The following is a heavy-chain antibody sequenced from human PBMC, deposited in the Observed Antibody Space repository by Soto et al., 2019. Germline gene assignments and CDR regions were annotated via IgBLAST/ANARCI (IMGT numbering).Heavy chain of an antibody. D-gene: IGHD1-26*01. CDR1: GYTFTSYG. CDR3: ARNHLAATPYGVDV. V-gene: IGHV1-3*05. J-gene: IGHJ6*02. Sequence: QVQLVQSGAEEKKPGASVKVSCKASGYTFTSYGLHWVRQAPGQRLEWMGWINAGNGNTKYSQKFQGRVTITRDTAASTVYMGLGSLRSEDTAVYYCARNHLAATPYGVDVWGQGTTVTVSS. CDR2: INAGNGNT.